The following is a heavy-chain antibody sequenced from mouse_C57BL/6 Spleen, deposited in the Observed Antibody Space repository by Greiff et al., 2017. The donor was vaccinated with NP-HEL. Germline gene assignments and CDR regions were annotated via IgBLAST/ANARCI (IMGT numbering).Heavy chain of an antibody. J-gene: IGHJ2*01. CDR1: GFTFSSYA. CDR3: ARDLRGNYVRFDY. CDR2: ISDGGSYT. V-gene: IGHV5-4*01. D-gene: IGHD2-1*01. Sequence: EVKVEESGGGLVKPGGSLKLSCAASGFTFSSYAMSWVRQTPEKRLEWVATISDGGSYTYYPDNVKGRFTISRDNAKNNLYLQMSHLKSEDTAMYYCARDLRGNYVRFDYWGQGTTLTVSS.